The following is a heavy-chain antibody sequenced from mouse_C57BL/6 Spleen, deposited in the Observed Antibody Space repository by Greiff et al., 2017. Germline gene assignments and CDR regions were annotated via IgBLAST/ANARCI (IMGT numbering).Heavy chain of an antibody. CDR1: GFTFSDYY. Sequence: DVMLVESEGGLVQPGSSMKLSCTASGFTFSDYYMAWVRQVPEKGLEWVANINYDGSSTYYLDSLKSRFIISRDNAKNILYLQMSSLKSEDTATYYCARDDYGGAWFAYWGQGTLVTVSA. CDR2: INYDGSST. D-gene: IGHD2-4*01. CDR3: ARDDYGGAWFAY. J-gene: IGHJ3*01. V-gene: IGHV5-16*01.